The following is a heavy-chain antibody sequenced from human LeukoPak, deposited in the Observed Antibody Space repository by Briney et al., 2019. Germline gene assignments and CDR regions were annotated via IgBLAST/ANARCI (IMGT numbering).Heavy chain of an antibody. CDR1: GFTFSSNA. V-gene: IGHV3-23*01. J-gene: IGHJ4*02. D-gene: IGHD1-26*01. CDR2: ISDSGGST. CDR3: AKDRGFRGSTDY. Sequence: PGGSLRLSCAASGFTFSSNAMSWVRQAPGKGLEWVSAISDSGGSTYYADSVKGRFTISRDNSKNTLYLQMNSLRAEDTAVYYCAKDRGFRGSTDYWGQGTLVTVSS.